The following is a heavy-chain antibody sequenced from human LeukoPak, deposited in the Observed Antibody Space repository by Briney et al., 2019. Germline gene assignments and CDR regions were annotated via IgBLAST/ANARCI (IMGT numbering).Heavy chain of an antibody. CDR2: IYYSGST. D-gene: IGHD1-26*01. V-gene: IGHV4-31*03. J-gene: IGHJ4*02. CDR3: ARGSYVGPTSGYFDY. CDR1: GGSISSGGYY. Sequence: PSETLSLTCTVSGGSISSGGYYWSWIRQHPGKGLEWIGYIYYSGSTYYNPSLKSRVTISVDTSKNQFSLKLSSVTAADTAVYYCARGSYVGPTSGYFDYWGQGTLVTVSS.